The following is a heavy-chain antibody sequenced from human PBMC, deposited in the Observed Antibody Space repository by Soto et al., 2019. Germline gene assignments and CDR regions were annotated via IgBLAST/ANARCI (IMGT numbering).Heavy chain of an antibody. Sequence: ASVKVSCKASGGTFSSYAISWVRQAPGQGLEWMGGIIPIFGTANYAQKFQGRVTITADESTSTAYMELSSLRSEDTAVYYCARAVRVDQPRIAAAGNYYYYGMDVWGQGTTVTVSS. J-gene: IGHJ6*02. CDR2: IIPIFGTA. D-gene: IGHD6-13*01. CDR3: ARAVRVDQPRIAAAGNYYYYGMDV. CDR1: GGTFSSYA. V-gene: IGHV1-69*13.